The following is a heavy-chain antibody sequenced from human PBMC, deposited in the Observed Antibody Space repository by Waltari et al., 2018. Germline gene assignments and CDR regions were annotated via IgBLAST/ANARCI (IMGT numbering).Heavy chain of an antibody. Sequence: QVQLVESGGGVVQPGRSLRLSCAASGFTFSSYGMHWVRQAPGKGLEWVAVIWYDGSNKYYADSVKGRFTISRDNSKNTLYLQMNSLRAEDTAEYYCAREGSRTISAFDIWGQGTMVTVSS. CDR3: AREGSRTISAFDI. CDR2: IWYDGSNK. V-gene: IGHV3-33*01. J-gene: IGHJ3*02. CDR1: GFTFSSYG. D-gene: IGHD3-3*02.